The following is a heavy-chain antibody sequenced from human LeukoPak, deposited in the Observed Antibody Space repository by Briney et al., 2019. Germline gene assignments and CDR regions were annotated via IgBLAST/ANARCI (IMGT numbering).Heavy chain of an antibody. CDR1: GYTLTELS. Sequence: ASVKVSCKVSGYTLTELSMHWVRQAPGTGLEWMGGFDPEDGETIYAQKFQGRVTMSEDTSTDTAYMELSSLRSEDTAVYYCATWVGIAVAGFDYWGQGTLVTVSS. D-gene: IGHD6-19*01. CDR3: ATWVGIAVAGFDY. V-gene: IGHV1-24*01. J-gene: IGHJ4*02. CDR2: FDPEDGET.